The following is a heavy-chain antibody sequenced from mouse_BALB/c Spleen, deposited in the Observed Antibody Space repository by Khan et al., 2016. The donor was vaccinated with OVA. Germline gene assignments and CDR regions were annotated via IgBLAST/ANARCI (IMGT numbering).Heavy chain of an antibody. CDR2: IFPGGFFT. CDR1: GYTFTNYW. V-gene: IGHV1-63*02. D-gene: IGHD3-1*01. J-gene: IGHJ1*01. Sequence: QVQLKQSGGEVVRPGTSVKISCKASGYTFTNYWLGWVRQRPGHGLEWIGVIFPGGFFTNYNEHFKGKATLTVYTSSCTANIQLSTLTSEDSDVIFRARWATWYFDVWGAGTTVTVSS. CDR3: ARWATWYFDV.